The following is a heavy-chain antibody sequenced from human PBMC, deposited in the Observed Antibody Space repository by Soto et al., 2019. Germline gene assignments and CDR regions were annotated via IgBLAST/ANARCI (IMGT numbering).Heavy chain of an antibody. CDR2: IGPYNCNT. CDR3: ARDGKENEGSTFSY. J-gene: IGHJ4*02. V-gene: IGHV1-18*01. Sequence: QVQLVQSGAEVKKPGASVKVSCKASGYTFTRYGISWVRKAPGQGLEWMGWIGPYNCNTHYAQKLQGRVTMTTDTSTSTAHMELTRLRSYGTAVYYCARDGKENEGSTFSYWGQGTRVAVAA. CDR1: GYTFTRYG. D-gene: IGHD1-1*01.